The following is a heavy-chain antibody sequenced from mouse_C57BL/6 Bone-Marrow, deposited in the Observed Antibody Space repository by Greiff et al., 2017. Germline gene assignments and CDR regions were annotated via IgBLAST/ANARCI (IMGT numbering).Heavy chain of an antibody. CDR3: ARGVGITTVVATPHFDY. CDR1: GYTFTDYY. Sequence: VQLQQSGAELVRPGASVKLSCKASGYTFTDYYINWVKQRPGQGLEWIARIYPGSGNTYYNEKFKGKATLTAEKSSSTAYMQLSSLTSEDSAVYFCARGVGITTVVATPHFDYWGQGTTLTVSS. CDR2: IYPGSGNT. D-gene: IGHD1-1*01. J-gene: IGHJ2*01. V-gene: IGHV1-76*01.